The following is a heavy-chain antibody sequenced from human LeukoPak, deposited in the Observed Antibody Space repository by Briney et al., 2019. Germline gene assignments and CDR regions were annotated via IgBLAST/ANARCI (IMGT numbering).Heavy chain of an antibody. D-gene: IGHD6-13*01. Sequence: SEILSLTCAVYGGSFSGYYWSWIRQPPGKGLEWIGEINHSGSTNYNPSLKSRVTISVDTSKNQFSLKLSSVTAADTAVYYCARENIADRSKLDYWGQGTLVTVSS. CDR3: ARENIADRSKLDY. J-gene: IGHJ4*02. CDR1: GGSFSGYY. V-gene: IGHV4-34*01. CDR2: INHSGST.